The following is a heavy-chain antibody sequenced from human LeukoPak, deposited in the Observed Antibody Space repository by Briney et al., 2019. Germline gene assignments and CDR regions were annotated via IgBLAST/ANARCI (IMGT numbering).Heavy chain of an antibody. D-gene: IGHD4-11*01. CDR1: GFTFSRYW. CDR3: AKWGYYSNYDGRSNYYYYYYGMDV. CDR2: ISGSGGST. J-gene: IGHJ6*02. V-gene: IGHV3-23*01. Sequence: PGGSLRLSCAASGFTFSRYWMSWVRQAPGKGLEWVSAISGSGGSTYYADSVKGRFTISRDNSKNTLYLQMNSLRAEDTAVYYCAKWGYYSNYDGRSNYYYYYYGMDVWGQGTTVTVSS.